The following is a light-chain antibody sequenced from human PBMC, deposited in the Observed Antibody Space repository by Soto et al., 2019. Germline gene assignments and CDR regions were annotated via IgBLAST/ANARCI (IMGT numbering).Light chain of an antibody. CDR2: SNS. Sequence: QPVLTQPPSASGTPGQRVTISCSGSNSNIGSNTVNWYQHLPGTAPKLLIYSNSQRPSGVPDRFSGSKSDTSASLAIYGLQSEDEADYYCALWDDSLNGVVFGGGTQLTVL. CDR1: NSNIGSNT. J-gene: IGLJ2*01. V-gene: IGLV1-44*01. CDR3: ALWDDSLNGVV.